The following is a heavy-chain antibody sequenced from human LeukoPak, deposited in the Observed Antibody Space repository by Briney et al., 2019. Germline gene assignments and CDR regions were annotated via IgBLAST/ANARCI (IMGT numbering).Heavy chain of an antibody. D-gene: IGHD4/OR15-4a*01. V-gene: IGHV3-11*01. CDR1: GFTLSDYY. Sequence: GGSLRLSRAASGFTLSDYYVSWIRQAPGKGLEWVAFISNSGFTTYYADSVKGRFTVSRDNAKDSVSLQMDSLGADDTARYYCAREDSGGNSFDYWGQGAQVTVS. CDR2: ISNSGFTT. CDR3: AREDSGGNSFDY. J-gene: IGHJ4*02.